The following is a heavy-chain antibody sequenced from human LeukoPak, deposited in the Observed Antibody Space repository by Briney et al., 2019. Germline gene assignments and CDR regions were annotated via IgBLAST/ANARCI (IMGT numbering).Heavy chain of an antibody. V-gene: IGHV3-30-3*01. Sequence: SGGSLRLSCAASGFIFSSYVMHWVRQAPGKGLEWVAVISHDGSNAYYAESVKGRFTTSRDNTKNTLYLQMNSLRAEDTAVYYCAKDRSGYYPRDAFDIWGQGTMVTVSS. CDR3: AKDRSGYYPRDAFDI. D-gene: IGHD3-22*01. CDR2: ISHDGSNA. J-gene: IGHJ3*02. CDR1: GFIFSSYV.